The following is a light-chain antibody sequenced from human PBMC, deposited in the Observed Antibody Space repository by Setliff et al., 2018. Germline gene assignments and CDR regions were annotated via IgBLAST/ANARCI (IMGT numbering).Light chain of an antibody. J-gene: IGLJ2*01. CDR1: NSDVGAYNY. CDR2: DVS. CDR3: SSYTNSRTVI. V-gene: IGLV2-14*03. Sequence: QSALAQPASVSGSPGQSITISCTGTNSDVGAYNYVSWYQRHPGEAPKLLLYDVSNRPSGISHRFSGSKSGSTASLTISGLPAEDEADYFCSSYTNSRTVIFGGGTKVTVL.